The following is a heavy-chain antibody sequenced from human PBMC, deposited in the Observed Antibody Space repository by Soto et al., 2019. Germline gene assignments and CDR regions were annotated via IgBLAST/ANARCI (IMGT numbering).Heavy chain of an antibody. J-gene: IGHJ4*02. V-gene: IGHV3-23*01. CDR3: AKDLVGYCDWLYLFDY. D-gene: IGHD3-9*01. CDR2: ISGSGGST. Sequence: GGSLRLSCAASGFTFSSYAMSWVRQAPGKGLEWVSAISGSGGSTYYADSVKGRFTISRDNSKNTLYLQMNSLRAEDTAVYYCAKDLVGYCDWLYLFDYRGQRTLVTVSS. CDR1: GFTFSSYA.